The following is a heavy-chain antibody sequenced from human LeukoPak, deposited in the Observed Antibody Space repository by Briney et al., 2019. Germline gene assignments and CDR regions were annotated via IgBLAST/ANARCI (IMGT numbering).Heavy chain of an antibody. Sequence: PSETLSLTCTVSGYSISSGYYWGWIRQPPGKGLEWIGSIYHSGSTYYNPSLKSRVTVSVDTSKNQFSLKLSSVTAADTAVYYCARVGGSGYSYGYFGYTYYYYYMDVWGKGITVTVSS. CDR3: ARVGGSGYSYGYFGYTYYYYYMDV. CDR2: IYHSGST. D-gene: IGHD5-18*01. V-gene: IGHV4-38-2*02. J-gene: IGHJ6*03. CDR1: GYSISSGYY.